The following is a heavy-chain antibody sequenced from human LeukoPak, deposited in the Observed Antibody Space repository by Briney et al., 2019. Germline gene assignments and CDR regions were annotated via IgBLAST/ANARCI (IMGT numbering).Heavy chain of an antibody. J-gene: IGHJ3*02. CDR3: AANTPRVVREDAFDI. V-gene: IGHV1-58*02. CDR2: IVVGSGNT. D-gene: IGHD2-21*01. Sequence: GTSVKVSCKASGFTXTSSAMQWVRQARGQRLEWIGWIVVGSGNTNYAQNFQERVTITRDMSTSTAYMELSSLRSEDTAVYYCAANTPRVVREDAFDIWGQGTMVTVSS. CDR1: GFTXTSSA.